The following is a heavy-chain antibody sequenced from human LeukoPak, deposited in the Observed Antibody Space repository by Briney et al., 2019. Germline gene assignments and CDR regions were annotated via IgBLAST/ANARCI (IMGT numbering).Heavy chain of an antibody. D-gene: IGHD1-26*01. J-gene: IGHJ4*02. CDR3: ARLVGAERYLADY. V-gene: IGHV3-30-3*01. CDR1: GFTFSSYA. CDR2: ISYDGSNK. Sequence: GRSLRLSCAASGFTFSSYAMHWVRQAPGEGLEWVAVISYDGSNKYYADSVKGRFTISRDNSKNTLYLQMNSLRAEDTAVYYCARLVGAERYLADYWGQGTLVTVSS.